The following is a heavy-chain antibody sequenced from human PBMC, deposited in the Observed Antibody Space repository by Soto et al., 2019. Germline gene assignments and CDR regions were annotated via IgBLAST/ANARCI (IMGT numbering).Heavy chain of an antibody. D-gene: IGHD6-19*01. CDR2: INHSGST. Sequence: SETLSLTCAVYGGSFSGYYWSWIRQPPGKGLEWIGEINHSGSTNYNPSLKSRVTISVDTSKNQFSLKLSSVTAADTAVYYCAGAVAGTRAFDIWGQGTMVTVSS. J-gene: IGHJ3*02. CDR3: AGAVAGTRAFDI. V-gene: IGHV4-34*01. CDR1: GGSFSGYY.